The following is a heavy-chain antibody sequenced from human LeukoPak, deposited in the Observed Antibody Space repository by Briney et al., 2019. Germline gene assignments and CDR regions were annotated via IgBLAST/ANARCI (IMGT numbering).Heavy chain of an antibody. D-gene: IGHD5-12*01. CDR2: ISSSGSTI. CDR3: AKDTRGVEWGYDFDY. J-gene: IGHJ4*02. Sequence: GGSLRLSCAASGFTFSDCYMSWIRQAPGKGLEWVSYISSSGSTIYYADSVKGRFTISRDNAKNSLYLQMNSLRAEDTALYYCAKDTRGVEWGYDFDYWGQGTLVTVSS. V-gene: IGHV3-11*01. CDR1: GFTFSDCY.